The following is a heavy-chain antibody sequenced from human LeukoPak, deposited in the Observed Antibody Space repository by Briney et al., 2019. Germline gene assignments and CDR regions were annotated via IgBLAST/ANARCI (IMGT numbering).Heavy chain of an antibody. CDR1: GLTFSYYP. CDR3: ARDGHYYYGMDV. CDR2: ISYDASNK. Sequence: GGSLRLSCAASGLTFSYYPMHWVRQAPGKGLEWVAVISYDASNKYYADSVKGRFTISRDNSKNMLYLQMNSLRAEDTAVYYCARDGHYYYGMDVWGHGTTVTVSS. J-gene: IGHJ6*02. V-gene: IGHV3-30-3*01.